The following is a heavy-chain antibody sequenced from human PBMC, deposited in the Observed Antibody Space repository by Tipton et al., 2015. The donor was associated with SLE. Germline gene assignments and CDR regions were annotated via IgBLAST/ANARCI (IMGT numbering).Heavy chain of an antibody. CDR3: AIPHRGTYYYGSGIDP. V-gene: IGHV4-59*01. Sequence: GLVKPSETLSLTCTVSGGSISSYYWSWIRQPPGKGLEWIGYIYYSGSTNYNPSLKSRVTISVDTSKNQFSLKLSSVTAADTAVYYCAIPHRGTYYYGSGIDPWGQGTLVTVSS. J-gene: IGHJ5*02. CDR2: IYYSGST. CDR1: GGSISSYY. D-gene: IGHD3-10*01.